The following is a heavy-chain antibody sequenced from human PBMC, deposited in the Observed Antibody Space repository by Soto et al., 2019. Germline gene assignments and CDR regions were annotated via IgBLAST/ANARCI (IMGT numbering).Heavy chain of an antibody. V-gene: IGHV3-23*01. Sequence: EVQLLESGGGLVQPGGSLRLSCAASGFTFSSYAMSWVRQAPGKGLEWVSAISGSGGSTYYAESVTGRFTISRDNSKHTGYLQMNSLRADDTAAYYCTKKLLGGGEALANFNYCGPGSLGTVCS. CDR1: GFTFSSYA. D-gene: IGHD2-15*01. CDR2: ISGSGGST. J-gene: IGHJ4*02. CDR3: TKKLLGGGEALANFNY.